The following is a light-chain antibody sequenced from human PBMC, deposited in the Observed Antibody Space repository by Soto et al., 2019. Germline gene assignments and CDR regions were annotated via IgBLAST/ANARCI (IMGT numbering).Light chain of an antibody. CDR1: RANLGSNT. CDR2: SNN. J-gene: IGLJ1*01. Sequence: QPPSTCWAPRNWGTHPFPRKRANLGSNTVNWYQQLPGTAPKLLIYSNNQRPSGVPDRFSGSKSGTSASLAISGLQSEDEADYYCAAWDDSLNGHYVFGTGTKVTVL. V-gene: IGLV1-44*01. CDR3: AAWDDSLNGHYV.